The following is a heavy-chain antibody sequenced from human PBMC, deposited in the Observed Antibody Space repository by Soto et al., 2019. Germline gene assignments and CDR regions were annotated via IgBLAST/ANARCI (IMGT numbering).Heavy chain of an antibody. Sequence: GGSLRLSCAASGFTFSSYAMSWVRQAPGKGLEWVSAISGSGGSTYYADSVKGRFTISRDNSKNTLYLQMNSLRAEDTAVYYCASPGDYYDSSGYYYPSAIFDYWGQGTLVTVSS. V-gene: IGHV3-23*01. D-gene: IGHD3-22*01. CDR3: ASPGDYYDSSGYYYPSAIFDY. J-gene: IGHJ4*02. CDR2: ISGSGGST. CDR1: GFTFSSYA.